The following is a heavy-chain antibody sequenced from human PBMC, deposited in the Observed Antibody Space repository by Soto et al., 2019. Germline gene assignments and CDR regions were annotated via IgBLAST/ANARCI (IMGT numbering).Heavy chain of an antibody. V-gene: IGHV1-69*01. J-gene: IGHJ4*02. CDR2: IIPIFGTA. D-gene: IGHD2-15*01. CDR1: GGTFSSYA. CDR3: ARVQVEMADTGYFDY. Sequence: QVQLVQSGAEVKQPGSSVKVSCKASGGTFSSYAISWVRQAPGQGLEWMGGIIPIFGTANYAQKFQGRVTITADEATSTGYRELSSVRSEDTAVYDCARVQVEMADTGYFDYWGQGTLVTVPS.